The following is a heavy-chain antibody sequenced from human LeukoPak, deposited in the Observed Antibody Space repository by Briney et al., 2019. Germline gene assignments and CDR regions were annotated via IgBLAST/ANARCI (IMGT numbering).Heavy chain of an antibody. D-gene: IGHD2-2*01. CDR2: IYSGGST. Sequence: GGSLRLSCAASGFTVSSNYMSWVRQAPGKGLEWVSVIYSGGSTYYADSVKGRFTISRDNSKNTLYLQMNGLRAEDTAVYYCARAERYCSSTSCYSYYFDYWGQGTLVTVSS. V-gene: IGHV3-66*01. CDR3: ARAERYCSSTSCYSYYFDY. CDR1: GFTVSSNY. J-gene: IGHJ4*02.